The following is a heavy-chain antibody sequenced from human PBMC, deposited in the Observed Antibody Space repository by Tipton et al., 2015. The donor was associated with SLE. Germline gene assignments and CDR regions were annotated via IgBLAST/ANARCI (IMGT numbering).Heavy chain of an antibody. CDR2: ISSGSSYI. J-gene: IGHJ3*02. D-gene: IGHD3-16*02. V-gene: IGHV3-21*01. CDR1: GLIFSSRT. Sequence: GSLRLSCAASGLIFSSRTMNWVRQAPGKGLEWVSSISSGSSYIFYADSVKGRFTISRDNAKNSLYLQMNSLRDEDTAVYYCARDSGDYIWGSFRYGDAFDIWGQGTMVTVSS. CDR3: ARDSGDYIWGSFRYGDAFDI.